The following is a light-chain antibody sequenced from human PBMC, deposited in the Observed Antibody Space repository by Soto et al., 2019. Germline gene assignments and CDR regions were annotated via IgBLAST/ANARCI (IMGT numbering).Light chain of an antibody. V-gene: IGLV2-8*01. CDR2: EVS. CDR3: SSYAGSNSYV. CDR1: SSDVGDYNY. Sequence: QSVLTQPPSASGSPGQSVTFSCTGTSSDVGDYNYVSWFQQHPGKAPKLMIYEVSKRPSGVPDRFSGSKSGNTASLTVSGLQAEDEADYYCSSYAGSNSYVFGTGTKLTVL. J-gene: IGLJ1*01.